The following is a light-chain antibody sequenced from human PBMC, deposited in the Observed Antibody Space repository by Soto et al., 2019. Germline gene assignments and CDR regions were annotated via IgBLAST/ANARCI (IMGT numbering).Light chain of an antibody. V-gene: IGLV1-40*01. CDR2: ANN. Sequence: QSVLTQPPSVSGAPGQRVTISCTGSSSNIGAGYDVHWYQLLPGTAPKLLIYANNNRPSGVPDRFSGSRSGTSASLAITGLQAEDEADYYCAAWDDRLDNPVFGGGTKLTVL. CDR1: SSNIGAGYD. CDR3: AAWDDRLDNPV. J-gene: IGLJ2*01.